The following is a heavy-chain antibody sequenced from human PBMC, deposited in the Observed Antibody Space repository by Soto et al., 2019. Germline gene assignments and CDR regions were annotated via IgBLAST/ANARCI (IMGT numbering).Heavy chain of an antibody. CDR3: ARALSLIYYGMDV. CDR1: GFTFSSYG. CDR2: IWYDGSNK. V-gene: IGHV3-33*01. Sequence: GGSLRLSCAASGFTFSSYGMHWVRQAPGKGLEWVAVIWYDGSNKYYADSVKGRFTISRDNSKNTLYLQMNSLRAEDTAVYYCARALSLIYYGMDVWGQGTTVTVSS. J-gene: IGHJ6*02.